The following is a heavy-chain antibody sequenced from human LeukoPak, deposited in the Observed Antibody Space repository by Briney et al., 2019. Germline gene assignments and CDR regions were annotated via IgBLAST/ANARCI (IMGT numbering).Heavy chain of an antibody. V-gene: IGHV4-30-2*01. J-gene: IGHJ6*02. CDR3: ARSRRSYYYYYYGMDV. CDR1: GGSISSGGYS. Sequence: SETLSLTCAVSGGSISSGGYSWSWIRQPPGKGLEWIGYIYHSGSTYYNPSLKSRVTISVDRSKNQFSLKLSSVTAADTAVYYCARSRRSYYYYYYGMDVWGQGTLVTVSS. CDR2: IYHSGST.